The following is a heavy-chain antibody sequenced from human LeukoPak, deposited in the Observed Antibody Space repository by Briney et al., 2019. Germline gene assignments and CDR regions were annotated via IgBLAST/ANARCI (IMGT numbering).Heavy chain of an antibody. D-gene: IGHD3-10*01. Sequence: PRRSLRLSCAASGFTFNNYGMHWVRQAPGKGLEWVALIWYDGTNKYYGDSVKGRFTISRDNSKNTLYLQMNSLRAEDTAVYYCARGRFGELSVATFDIWGHGTIVTVSS. J-gene: IGHJ3*02. V-gene: IGHV3-33*01. CDR3: ARGRFGELSVATFDI. CDR2: IWYDGTNK. CDR1: GFTFNNYG.